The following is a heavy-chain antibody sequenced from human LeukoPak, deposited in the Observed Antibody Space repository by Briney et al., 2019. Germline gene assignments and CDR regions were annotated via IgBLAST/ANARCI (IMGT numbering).Heavy chain of an antibody. CDR1: GGSISSGGYY. CDR2: IYHGGST. J-gene: IGHJ6*03. CDR3: ARVLRDYYYYYMDV. Sequence: PSETLSLTCTVSGGSISSGGYYWSWIRQPPGKGLEWIGYIYHGGSTYYNPSLKSRVTISVDRSKNQFSLKLSSVTAADTAVYYCARVLRDYYYYYMDVWGKGTTVTVSS. V-gene: IGHV4-30-2*01. D-gene: IGHD3-3*01.